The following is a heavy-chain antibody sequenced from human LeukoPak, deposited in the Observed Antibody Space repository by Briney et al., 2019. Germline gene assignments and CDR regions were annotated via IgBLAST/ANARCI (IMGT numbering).Heavy chain of an antibody. V-gene: IGHV4-61*02. CDR2: IHTSGST. CDR3: ARDRYYYDSSGYYLLDH. Sequence: SETLSLTCAVSGGSISSGSYYWSWIRQPAGKGLEWIGRIHTSGSTNYNPSLKSRVTMSVDTSKNQFSLKLSSVTAADTAVYYCARDRYYYDSSGYYLLDHWGQGTLVTVSS. D-gene: IGHD3-22*01. J-gene: IGHJ4*02. CDR1: GGSISSGSYY.